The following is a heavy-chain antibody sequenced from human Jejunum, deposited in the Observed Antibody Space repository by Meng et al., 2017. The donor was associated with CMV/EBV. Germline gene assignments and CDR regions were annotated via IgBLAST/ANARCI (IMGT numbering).Heavy chain of an antibody. V-gene: IGHV3-53*01. CDR1: GFTFTSNH. Sequence: ACGFTFTSNHITRVRQAPGKGLEWVSTIYNTGGTHFSDSVKGRFTNSRDTSKNTVHPQMDSLRVEDTAVYYCARGGGGNWNDVWGQGTLVTVSS. CDR3: ARGGGGNWNDV. J-gene: IGHJ5*02. D-gene: IGHD2-15*01. CDR2: IYNTGGT.